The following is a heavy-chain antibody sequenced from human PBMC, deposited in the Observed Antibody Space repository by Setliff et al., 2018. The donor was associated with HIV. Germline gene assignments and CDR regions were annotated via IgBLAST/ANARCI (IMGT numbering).Heavy chain of an antibody. Sequence: SETLSLTCTVSGGSINSGIYYWTWIRQPAGKGLEWVGHIYTSGSTNYNPSLKSRVTISVDTSKNQFSLNLNSVTAADTAVYHCARGDTYYHDSSGYVKSALDCFDIWGQGTMVTVSS. V-gene: IGHV4-61*09. D-gene: IGHD3-22*01. CDR2: IYTSGST. J-gene: IGHJ3*02. CDR1: GGSINSGIYY. CDR3: ARGDTYYHDSSGYVKSALDCFDI.